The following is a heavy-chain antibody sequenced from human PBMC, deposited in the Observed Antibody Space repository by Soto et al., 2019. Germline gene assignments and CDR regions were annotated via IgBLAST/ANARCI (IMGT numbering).Heavy chain of an antibody. CDR2: IFSNDEK. CDR1: GFSLSNARMG. CDR3: ARTREDYDILTGYSLTFDY. J-gene: IGHJ4*02. V-gene: IGHV2-26*01. D-gene: IGHD3-9*01. Sequence: QVTLKESGPVLVKPTETLTLTCTVSGFSLSNARMGVSWIRQPPGKALEWLAHIFSNDEKSYSTSLKSRLTISKDTSKSQVVLTMTNMDPVDTPTYYCARTREDYDILTGYSLTFDYWGQGTLVTVSS.